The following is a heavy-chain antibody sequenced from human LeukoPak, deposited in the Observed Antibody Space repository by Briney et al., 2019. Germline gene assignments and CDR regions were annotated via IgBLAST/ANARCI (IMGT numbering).Heavy chain of an antibody. V-gene: IGHV5-51*01. Sequence: HGESLKISCKGSGYSFTTYWIAWVRQMPGKGLEWMGIIYPGDSDTTYSPSFHGQVTISADKSISTAYLQWSSLKASDTAMYYCARQGGTYFDYWGQGTLVTASS. D-gene: IGHD1-1*01. CDR2: IYPGDSDT. CDR3: ARQGGTYFDY. CDR1: GYSFTTYW. J-gene: IGHJ4*02.